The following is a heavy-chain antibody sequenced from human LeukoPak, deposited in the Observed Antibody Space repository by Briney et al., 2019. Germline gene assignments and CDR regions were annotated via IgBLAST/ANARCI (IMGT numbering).Heavy chain of an antibody. J-gene: IGHJ5*02. CDR1: GGSFSGYY. V-gene: IGHV4-34*01. Sequence: SETLSLTCAVHGGSFSGYYWSWIRQPPGKGLEWIGEINHSGSTNYNPSLKSRVTISVDTSKNQFSLKLSSVTAADTAVYYCARDTPFWSGYYTGLGFDPWGQGTLVTVSS. CDR2: INHSGST. D-gene: IGHD3-3*01. CDR3: ARDTPFWSGYYTGLGFDP.